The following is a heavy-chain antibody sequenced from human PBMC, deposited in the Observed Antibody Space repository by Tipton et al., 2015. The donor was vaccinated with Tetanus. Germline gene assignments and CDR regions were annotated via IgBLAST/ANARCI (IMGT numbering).Heavy chain of an antibody. CDR3: ARWVPGIVVAGGYYLDY. Sequence: QLVQSGAEVKKPGESLKISCQGSGYRFTSYWIAWVRQEPGRGLEWMGIIYPGDSDTRYSPSFQGQVTISADKSISTAYLQWSSLKASDTAMYYCARWVPGIVVAGGYYLDYWGQGTLVTVSS. D-gene: IGHD6-19*01. V-gene: IGHV5-51*01. J-gene: IGHJ4*02. CDR1: GYRFTSYW. CDR2: IYPGDSDT.